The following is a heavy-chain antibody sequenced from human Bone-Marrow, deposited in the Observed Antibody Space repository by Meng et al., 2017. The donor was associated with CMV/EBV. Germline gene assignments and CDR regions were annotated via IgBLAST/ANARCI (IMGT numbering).Heavy chain of an antibody. CDR3: AREGIEDGFGEEMGFDP. Sequence: ASVKVSCKASGYTFTSYGISWVRQAPGQGLEWMGWISAYNGNTNYAQKLQGRVTMTTDTSTSTAYMELRSLRSDDTAVYYCAREGIEDGFGEEMGFDPWGQGTLVTVSS. CDR2: ISAYNGNT. V-gene: IGHV1-18*01. CDR1: GYTFTSYG. J-gene: IGHJ5*02. D-gene: IGHD3-10*01.